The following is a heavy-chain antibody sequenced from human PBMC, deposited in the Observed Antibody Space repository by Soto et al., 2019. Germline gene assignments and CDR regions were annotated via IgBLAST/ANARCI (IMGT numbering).Heavy chain of an antibody. CDR3: ARAGQNVVVPAAARTYYYYMDV. D-gene: IGHD2-2*01. J-gene: IGHJ6*03. CDR1: GGSFSGYY. V-gene: IGHV4-34*01. CDR2: INHSGST. Sequence: PSETLSLTCAVYGGSFSGYYWSWIRQPPGKGLEWIGEINHSGSTNYNPSLKSRVTISVDTSKNQFSLKLSSVTAADTAVYYCARAGQNVVVPAAARTYYYYMDVWGKGTTVTVSS.